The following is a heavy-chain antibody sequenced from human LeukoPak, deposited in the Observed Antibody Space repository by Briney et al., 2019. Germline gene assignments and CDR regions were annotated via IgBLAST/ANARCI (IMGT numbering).Heavy chain of an antibody. Sequence: GASVXXXCXAXGYTFTSYDINWVRQAAGQGLEWMGWMNPNSGNTVYAQKLQGRVTMTRNTSISTAYMEVSRQRYEDTAVYYCARKNYDYVWGSYRQGYFDYWGQGTLVTVSS. CDR3: ARKNYDYVWGSYRQGYFDY. CDR1: GYTFTSYD. CDR2: MNPNSGNT. J-gene: IGHJ4*02. V-gene: IGHV1-8*01. D-gene: IGHD3-16*02.